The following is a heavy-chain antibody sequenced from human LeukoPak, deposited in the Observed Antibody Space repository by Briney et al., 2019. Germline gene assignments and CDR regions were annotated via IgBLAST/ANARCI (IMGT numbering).Heavy chain of an antibody. Sequence: ASVKVSCKASGGPLNTYVIDWVRQAPGHGLEWMGRIIPLFGAPSYAQRFQGNVTISADKSTDTTYMELTRLTSEDTAVYYCTMGPTASLGRPFERWGQGTLVTVSS. J-gene: IGHJ4*02. D-gene: IGHD3-9*01. CDR3: TMGPTASLGRPFER. CDR2: IIPLFGAP. V-gene: IGHV1-69*06. CDR1: GGPLNTYV.